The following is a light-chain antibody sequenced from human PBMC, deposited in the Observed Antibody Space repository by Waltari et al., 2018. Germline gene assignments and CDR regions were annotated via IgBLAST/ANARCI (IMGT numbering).Light chain of an antibody. Sequence: DVVMTQSPLSLPVTLGQPASISCRSSQSLVHSDGNTFLNWFQHRQGQSPRRLIYKVSNRDFGVPDRFSGSGSGTDFTLKISRVEAEDVGVYYCMQGTHWPPITFGQGTRLEIK. CDR3: MQGTHWPPIT. CDR1: QSLVHSDGNTF. V-gene: IGKV2-30*02. J-gene: IGKJ5*01. CDR2: KVS.